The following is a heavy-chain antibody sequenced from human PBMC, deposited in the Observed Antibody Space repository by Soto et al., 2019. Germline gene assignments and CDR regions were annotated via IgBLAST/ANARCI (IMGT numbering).Heavy chain of an antibody. V-gene: IGHV1-2*02. J-gene: IGHJ5*02. CDR2: INSYSGGT. Sequence: QVQLVQSEAEVEKPGASVSVSCRASGYNFIAHYVHWVRQAPGHGLEWMGWINSYSGGTKYAEKFQGRVTMTRDASISTAYMYLTRLTSDDTAVDFCARGTGSSWFDPWGQGTLVTVSS. CDR3: ARGTGSSWFDP. D-gene: IGHD3-10*01. CDR1: GYNFIAHY.